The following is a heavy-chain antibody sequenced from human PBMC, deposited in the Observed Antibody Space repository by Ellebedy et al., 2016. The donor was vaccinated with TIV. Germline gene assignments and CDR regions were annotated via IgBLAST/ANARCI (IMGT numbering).Heavy chain of an antibody. V-gene: IGHV3-13*01. CDR2: IGTAGDT. CDR1: GFTFSSYD. CDR3: ARVRFGDTAVDY. D-gene: IGHD2-21*01. Sequence: GGSLRLSCAASGFTFSSYDMHWVRQGTGKGLEWVSAIGTAGDTYYPGSVKGRFTISRENAKNSLYLQITSLGAEDTAVYYCARVRFGDTAVDYWGQGTPVTVSS. J-gene: IGHJ4*03.